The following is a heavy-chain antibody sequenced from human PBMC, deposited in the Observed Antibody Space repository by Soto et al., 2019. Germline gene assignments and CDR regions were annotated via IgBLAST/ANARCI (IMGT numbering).Heavy chain of an antibody. CDR1: GDSVSSNSAA. CDR3: ASSTIFGVVIRYYYYYYGMDV. V-gene: IGHV6-1*01. D-gene: IGHD3-3*01. CDR2: TYYRSKWYN. Sequence: SQTLSLTCAISGDSVSSNSAAWNWIRQSPSRGLEWLGRTYYRSKWYNDYAVSVKSRITINPDTSKNQFSLQLNSVTPEDTAVYYCASSTIFGVVIRYYYYYYGMDVWGQGTMVTVSS. J-gene: IGHJ6*02.